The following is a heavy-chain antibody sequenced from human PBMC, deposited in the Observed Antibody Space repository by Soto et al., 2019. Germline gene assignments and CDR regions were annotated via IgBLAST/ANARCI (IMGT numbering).Heavy chain of an antibody. J-gene: IGHJ6*02. CDR1: GFTFSSYG. D-gene: IGHD1-26*01. V-gene: IGHV3-30*18. CDR3: AKDKGGSYYYYGMDV. Sequence: QVQLVESGGGGVQPGRSLRLSCAASGFTFSSYGRHWVRQAPGKGLEWVAVISYDGSNKYYADSVKGRFTSSRDNSKNTLYLQMNSLRAEDTAVYYCAKDKGGSYYYYGMDVWGQGTTVTVSS. CDR2: ISYDGSNK.